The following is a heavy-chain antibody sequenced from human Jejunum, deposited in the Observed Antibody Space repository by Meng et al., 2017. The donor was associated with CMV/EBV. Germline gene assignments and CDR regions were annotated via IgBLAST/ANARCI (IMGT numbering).Heavy chain of an antibody. CDR1: GDSISVSTYY. Sequence: QREPPGSGPGLGKPSETLSLTWLASGDSISVSTYYWGWIRQPPGKGLEWLGNIYYSGSTYYTPSLKSRVSISVDTSTNQFSLRLSSVTAADTAVYYCARMTYSSSPVDWGQGTLVTVSS. J-gene: IGHJ4*02. V-gene: IGHV4-39*07. CDR3: ARMTYSSSPVD. D-gene: IGHD6-6*01. CDR2: IYYSGST.